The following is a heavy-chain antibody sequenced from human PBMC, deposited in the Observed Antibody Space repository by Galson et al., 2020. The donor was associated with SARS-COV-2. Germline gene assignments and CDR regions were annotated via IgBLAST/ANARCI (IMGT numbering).Heavy chain of an antibody. CDR1: NGSISSDY. Sequence: SETLSLTCSVSNGSISSDYWSWIRQTPGKGLEWIGFFHYDVSTNYNPSLRSRVTISIDPSKNQFSLKLSSVTAADSAVYYCARYTTSSVAFDFWGQGTLVTVAS. J-gene: IGHJ4*02. V-gene: IGHV4-59*08. D-gene: IGHD6-6*01. CDR2: FHYDVST. CDR3: ARYTTSSVAFDF.